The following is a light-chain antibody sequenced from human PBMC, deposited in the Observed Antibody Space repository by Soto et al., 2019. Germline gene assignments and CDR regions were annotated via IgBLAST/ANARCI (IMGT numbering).Light chain of an antibody. CDR3: QQSNNHPIS. CDR1: QAVISW. V-gene: IGKV1-12*01. J-gene: IGKJ5*01. Sequence: DNQLTRSPSSISASVGDRVTITCRASQAVISWLAWFQQEPGMAPKWVIYEVSSLQSGVPSRFSGSGSGTEFTLTISSLQPEDFATYYCQQSNNHPISFGQGTRLEIK. CDR2: EVS.